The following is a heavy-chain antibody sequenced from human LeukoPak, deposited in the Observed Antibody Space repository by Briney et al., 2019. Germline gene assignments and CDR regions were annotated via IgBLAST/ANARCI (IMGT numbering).Heavy chain of an antibody. CDR1: GFTFSSYA. Sequence: GGSLRLSCAASGFTFSSYAMSWVRQAPGKGLEWVSAISGSGGSTYYADSVKGRFTISRDNSKNTLYLEMNSLRAEDTAVYYCAKDRGYSSSSGIFDYWGQGTLVTVSS. CDR3: AKDRGYSSSSGIFDY. J-gene: IGHJ4*02. V-gene: IGHV3-23*01. CDR2: ISGSGGST. D-gene: IGHD6-6*01.